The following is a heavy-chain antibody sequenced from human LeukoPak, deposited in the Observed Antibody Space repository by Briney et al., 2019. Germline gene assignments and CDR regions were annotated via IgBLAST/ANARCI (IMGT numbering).Heavy chain of an antibody. CDR3: AHSRPGRFADYYFDY. CDR2: IYWDDDK. Sequence: SGPTLVKPTQSLTLTCTFSGFSYTTSRAGVGWIRQSPGKALDWLALIYWDDDKRYSPSLKTRLTISKGTSEHEVVLTMTNMDPLDTATYYCAHSRPGRFADYYFDYWGQGTLVTVSS. D-gene: IGHD3-16*01. J-gene: IGHJ4*02. CDR1: GFSYTTSRAG. V-gene: IGHV2-5*02.